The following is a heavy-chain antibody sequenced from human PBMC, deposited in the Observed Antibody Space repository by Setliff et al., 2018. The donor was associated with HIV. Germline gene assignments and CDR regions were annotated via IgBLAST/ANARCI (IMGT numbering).Heavy chain of an antibody. CDR2: LSGDNGNT. CDR3: VRGSISGMYYFDY. D-gene: IGHD5-12*01. Sequence: ASVKVSCKASGYPFSSYGVNWVRQAPGQGLEWMGRLSGDNGNTKYAQKFQGRVIMTTDTSTSTAYMELRSLRSDDTAVYYCVRGSISGMYYFDYWGLGTLVTVSS. CDR1: GYPFSSYG. V-gene: IGHV1-18*01. J-gene: IGHJ4*02.